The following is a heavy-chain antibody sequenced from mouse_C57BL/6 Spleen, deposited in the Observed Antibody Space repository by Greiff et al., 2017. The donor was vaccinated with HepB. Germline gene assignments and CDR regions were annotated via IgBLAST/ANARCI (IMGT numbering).Heavy chain of an antibody. CDR1: GYSITSGYY. J-gene: IGHJ2*01. CDR3: ARDHGNYLDY. CDR2: ISYDGSN. Sequence: ESGPGLVKPSQSLSLTCSVTGYSITSGYYWNWIRQFPGNKLEWMGYISYDGSNNYNPSLKNRISITRDTSKNQFFLKLNSVTTEDTATYYCARDHGNYLDYWGQGTTLTVSS. D-gene: IGHD2-1*01. V-gene: IGHV3-6*01.